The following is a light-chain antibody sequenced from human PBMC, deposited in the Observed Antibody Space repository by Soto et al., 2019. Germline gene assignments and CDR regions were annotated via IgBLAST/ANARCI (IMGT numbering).Light chain of an antibody. Sequence: DTQMTQSPSSLSASVGDRVTITCQASQDISNSINWYQQKPGKAPRLLIFDASSVEAGVPSRFSGGGAGTYFNFTISSLQPEDVGAYCCQHYADLPLTFGGGTKVAIK. V-gene: IGKV1-33*01. CDR3: QHYADLPLT. CDR1: QDISNS. J-gene: IGKJ4*01. CDR2: DAS.